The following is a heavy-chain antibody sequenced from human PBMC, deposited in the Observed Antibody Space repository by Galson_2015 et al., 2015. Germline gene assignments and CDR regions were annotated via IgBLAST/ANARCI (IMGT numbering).Heavy chain of an antibody. V-gene: IGHV1-69*06. Sequence: SVKVSCKASGGAFANYDISWVRQAPGQGLEWMGGITPIFTTAKYAQKFQGRVTITADRSTSTAYMELSRLRNDDTAVYYCARASQDCNSPSCPFNYWGQGTPVTVS. CDR1: GGAFANYD. D-gene: IGHD2-2*01. CDR2: ITPIFTTA. CDR3: ARASQDCNSPSCPFNY. J-gene: IGHJ4*02.